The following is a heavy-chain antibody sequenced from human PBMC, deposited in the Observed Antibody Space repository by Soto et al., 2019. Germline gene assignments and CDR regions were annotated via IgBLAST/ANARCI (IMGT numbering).Heavy chain of an antibody. CDR1: GFTFSDYY. D-gene: IGHD1-7*01. CDR2: ISSSGSTI. CDR3: ASLVRRRTGITGTTVYYMDV. J-gene: IGHJ6*03. Sequence: GGSLRLSCAASGFTFSDYYMSWIRQAPGKGLEWVSYISSSGSTIYYADSVKGRFTISRDNAKNSLYLQMNSLRAEDTAVYYCASLVRRRTGITGTTVYYMDVWGKGTTVTVSS. V-gene: IGHV3-11*01.